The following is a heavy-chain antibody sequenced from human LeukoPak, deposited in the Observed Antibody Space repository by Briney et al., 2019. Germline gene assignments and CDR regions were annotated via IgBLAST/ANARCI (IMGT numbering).Heavy chain of an antibody. CDR1: GFTFDDYG. V-gene: IGHV3-20*01. Sequence: GSLRLSCAASGFTFDDYGMSWVRQAPGKGLEWVSGINWNGGSTGYADSVKGRFTISRDNAKNSLYLQMNSLRAEDTALYHCARGYSYGYRDAFDIWGQGTMVTVSS. J-gene: IGHJ3*02. D-gene: IGHD5-18*01. CDR3: ARGYSYGYRDAFDI. CDR2: INWNGGST.